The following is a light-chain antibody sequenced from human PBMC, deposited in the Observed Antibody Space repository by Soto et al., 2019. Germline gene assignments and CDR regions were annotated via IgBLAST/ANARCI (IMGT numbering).Light chain of an antibody. V-gene: IGLV2-14*01. CDR3: SSYTSSSTLV. Sequence: QSVLTQPASVSGSPGQSITISCTGTSSDVGGYNYVSWYQQHPGKAPKLMIFKVSNRPSGVSNRFSGSKSGNTASLTISGLQAEDEADYYCSSYTSSSTLVFGNGTKVTVL. CDR1: SSDVGGYNY. CDR2: KVS. J-gene: IGLJ1*01.